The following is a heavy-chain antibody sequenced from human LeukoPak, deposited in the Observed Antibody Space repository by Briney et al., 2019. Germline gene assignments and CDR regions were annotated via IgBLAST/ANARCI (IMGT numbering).Heavy chain of an antibody. Sequence: GGSLRLSCAASGFIFSSYSMNWVRQAPGRGLEWISYISASGTTIYYGDSVKGRFTISRDNAKNSLYLQMNSLRAEDTAVYYCARDGVTYDFWSGLHWGQGTLVTVSS. CDR1: GFIFSSYS. V-gene: IGHV3-48*04. D-gene: IGHD3-3*01. J-gene: IGHJ4*02. CDR3: ARDGVTYDFWSGLH. CDR2: ISASGTTI.